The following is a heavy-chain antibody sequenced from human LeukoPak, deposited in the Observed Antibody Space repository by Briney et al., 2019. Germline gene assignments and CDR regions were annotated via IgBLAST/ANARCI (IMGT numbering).Heavy chain of an antibody. CDR3: ATLGCSGGSCYLSRIDY. Sequence: GGSLRLSCAASGFTFSSYSMNWVRQAPGKGLEWVSYISSSSSTIYYADSVKGRFTICRDNAKNSLYLQMNSLRAEDTAVYYCATLGCSGGSCYLSRIDYWGQGTLVTVSS. D-gene: IGHD2-15*01. J-gene: IGHJ4*02. V-gene: IGHV3-48*04. CDR2: ISSSSSTI. CDR1: GFTFSSYS.